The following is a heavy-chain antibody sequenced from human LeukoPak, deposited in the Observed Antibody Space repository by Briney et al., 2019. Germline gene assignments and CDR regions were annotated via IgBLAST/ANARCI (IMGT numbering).Heavy chain of an antibody. D-gene: IGHD6-6*01. CDR2: IKSKTDGGTT. J-gene: IGHJ4*02. CDR1: GFTFSNAC. CDR3: TTEGGSSSLDY. V-gene: IGHV3-15*01. Sequence: PGGSLRLSCAASGFTFSNACMSWVRQAPGKGLEWVGRIKSKTDGGTTDYAAPGKGRFTISRDDSKTTLYLQMNSLKTEATALYYCTTEGGSSSLDYWGQGTLVTVSS.